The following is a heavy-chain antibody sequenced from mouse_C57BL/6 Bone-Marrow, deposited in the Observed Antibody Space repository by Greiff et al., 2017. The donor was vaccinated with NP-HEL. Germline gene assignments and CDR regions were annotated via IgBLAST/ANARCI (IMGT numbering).Heavy chain of an antibody. CDR3: ARSPYYYGSSYRRYFDY. CDR1: GYTFTSYW. V-gene: IGHV1-7*01. J-gene: IGHJ2*01. D-gene: IGHD1-1*01. CDR2: INPSSGYT. Sequence: VQLQQSGAELAKPGASVKLSCTASGYTFTSYWMPWVQQRPGQGLEWIGYINPSSGYTKYNQKFKDKATLTADKSSSTAYMQLSSLTYEDSAVYYCARSPYYYGSSYRRYFDYWGQGTTLTVSS.